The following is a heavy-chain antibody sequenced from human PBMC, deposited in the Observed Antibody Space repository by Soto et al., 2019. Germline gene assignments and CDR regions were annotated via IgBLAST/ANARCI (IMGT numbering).Heavy chain of an antibody. Sequence: EVQLVESGGGFVESGGSLRLSCAASGFSFKDAWMTWVRQAPGKGLEWVGRIKSSTDGGTADYGAAVKGRFTMSRDDSKDTLYLHMDGLKREDTGVYYCTSLFPLRGRLFDYWGPGPQVNVSS. V-gene: IGHV3-15*07. CDR3: TSLFPLRGRLFDY. J-gene: IGHJ4*02. D-gene: IGHD3-16*01. CDR2: IKSSTDGGTA. CDR1: GFSFKDAW.